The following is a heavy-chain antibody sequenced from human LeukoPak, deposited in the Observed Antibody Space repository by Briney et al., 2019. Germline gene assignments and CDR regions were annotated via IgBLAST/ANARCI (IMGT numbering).Heavy chain of an antibody. J-gene: IGHJ4*02. CDR1: GFTFSTYF. CDR3: AREGSGNYHVFDS. CDR2: ITNSGRST. V-gene: IGHV3-11*04. Sequence: PGGSLRLSCEASGFTFSTYFISWIRQAPGKGLEWVGYITNSGRSTNYADAVKGRFTISRDNAKKSVYLEMTDLRAEDTAVYYCAREGSGNYHVFDSWGQGTLVTVCS. D-gene: IGHD1-26*01.